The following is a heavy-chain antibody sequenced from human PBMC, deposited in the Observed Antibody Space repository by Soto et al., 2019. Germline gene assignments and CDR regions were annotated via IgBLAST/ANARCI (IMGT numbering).Heavy chain of an antibody. Sequence: QVQLVQSGAEVKKPGASVKVSCKASGYTFTSYGISWVRQAPGQGLEWMGWISAYNGNTNYAQKLQGRVTMTTDTSTNTAYMELRSLRSDDTAVYYCARGVQYYDYVWGSYRYTDKGYYFDYWGQGTLVTVSS. CDR1: GYTFTSYG. V-gene: IGHV1-18*04. CDR3: ARGVQYYDYVWGSYRYTDKGYYFDY. CDR2: ISAYNGNT. D-gene: IGHD3-16*02. J-gene: IGHJ4*02.